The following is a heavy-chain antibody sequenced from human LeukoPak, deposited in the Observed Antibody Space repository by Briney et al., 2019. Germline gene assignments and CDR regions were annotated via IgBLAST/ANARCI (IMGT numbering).Heavy chain of an antibody. Sequence: SETLSLTCAVYGGSFSGYSWSWIRQPPGKGLEWIGEINHSGSTNYNPSLKSRVTISVDTSKNQFSLKLSSVTAADTAVYYCARGSVSGYCSSTSCYPFDYWGQGTLVTVSS. CDR3: ARGSVSGYCSSTSCYPFDY. V-gene: IGHV4-34*01. J-gene: IGHJ4*02. CDR2: INHSGST. CDR1: GGSFSGYS. D-gene: IGHD2-2*01.